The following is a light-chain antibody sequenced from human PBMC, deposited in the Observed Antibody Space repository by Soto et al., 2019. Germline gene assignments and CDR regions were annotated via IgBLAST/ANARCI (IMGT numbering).Light chain of an antibody. CDR3: QKYNSYPWK. V-gene: IGKV1-5*01. J-gene: IGKJ1*01. CDR1: QSISSW. Sequence: DVQVTQSPSTLSASVGDRVTIACRASQSISSWLARYQQKPGKAPKLLIYDASSLESGVPSRFSGSGSGTEFTLTISSLQPDDFATYYCQKYNSYPWKFGQGTKVDIK. CDR2: DAS.